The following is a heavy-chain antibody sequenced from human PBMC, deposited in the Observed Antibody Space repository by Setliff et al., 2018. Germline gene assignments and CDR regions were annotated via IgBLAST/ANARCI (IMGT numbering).Heavy chain of an antibody. V-gene: IGHV3-23*03. J-gene: IGHJ5*02. D-gene: IGHD3-22*01. Sequence: GGSLRLSCAASGFTFSSYAMSWVRQAPGKGLEWVSGIYSGGSSTYYADSVKGRFTISRDNSKNTLYLQMIRLRAEDTAVYYCARNSIGYYFDPWGQGTLVTVSS. CDR2: IYSGGSST. CDR1: GFTFSSYA. CDR3: ARNSIGYYFDP.